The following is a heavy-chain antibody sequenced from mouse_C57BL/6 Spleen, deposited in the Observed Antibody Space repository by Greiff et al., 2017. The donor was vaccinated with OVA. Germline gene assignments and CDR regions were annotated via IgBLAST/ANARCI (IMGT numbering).Heavy chain of an antibody. CDR1: GYTFTSYW. V-gene: IGHV1-55*01. Sequence: QVQLQQPGAELVKPGASVKMSCKASGYTFTSYWITWVKQRPGQGLEWIGDIYPGSGSTNYNEKFKSKATLTADKSSSTAYMELRSLTSEDSAVYYCTRRDYGSSYFDYWGQGTTLTVSS. D-gene: IGHD1-1*01. J-gene: IGHJ2*01. CDR2: IYPGSGST. CDR3: TRRDYGSSYFDY.